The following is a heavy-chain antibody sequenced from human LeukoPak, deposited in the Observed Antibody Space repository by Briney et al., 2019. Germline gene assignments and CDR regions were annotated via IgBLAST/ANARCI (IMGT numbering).Heavy chain of an antibody. CDR3: ARDRLLRYFDWLTASEQGAWFDP. D-gene: IGHD3-9*01. V-gene: IGHV4-34*01. CDR1: GGSFSGYY. J-gene: IGHJ5*02. Sequence: SETLSLTCAVYGGSFSGYYWSWIRQPPGKGLEWIGEINHSGSTNYNPSLKSRVTISVDTSKNQFSLKLSSVTAADTAVYYCARDRLLRYFDWLTASEQGAWFDPWGQGTLVTVSP. CDR2: INHSGST.